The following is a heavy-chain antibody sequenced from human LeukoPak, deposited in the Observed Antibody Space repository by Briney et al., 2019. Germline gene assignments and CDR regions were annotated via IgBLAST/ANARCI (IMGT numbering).Heavy chain of an antibody. Sequence: GGSLRLSCAASGFTFSSYEMNWVRQAPGKGLEWVSYISSSGSTIYYTDSVKGRFTISRDNSKNTLYLQMNSLRAEDTAVYYCAKVHDFWSGYYLYFDYWGQGTLVTVSS. CDR2: ISSSGSTI. D-gene: IGHD3-3*01. CDR1: GFTFSSYE. V-gene: IGHV3-48*03. J-gene: IGHJ4*02. CDR3: AKVHDFWSGYYLYFDY.